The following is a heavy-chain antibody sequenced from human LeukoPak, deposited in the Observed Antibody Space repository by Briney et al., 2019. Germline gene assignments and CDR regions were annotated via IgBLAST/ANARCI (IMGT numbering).Heavy chain of an antibody. CDR2: LFYSGSP. D-gene: IGHD3-22*01. CDR1: GVSISSYY. V-gene: IGHV4-59*01. CDR3: ARVGGGSGYYLDH. Sequence: SETLSLTCSVSGVSISSYYWTWIRQPPGKGLEWIGYLFYSGSPNYNASLTGRVTISVDTSKNQFSLKLTSVTAADTAVYYCARVGGGSGYYLDHWGQGTLVTVSS. J-gene: IGHJ4*02.